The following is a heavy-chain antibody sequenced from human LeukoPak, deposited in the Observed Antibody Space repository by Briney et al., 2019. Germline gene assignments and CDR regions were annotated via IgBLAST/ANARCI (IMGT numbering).Heavy chain of an antibody. V-gene: IGHV4-59*01. CDR2: IYYSGST. D-gene: IGHD5-18*01. Sequence: PSETLSLTCTVSGGSITSYYWSWIRQPPGKGLEWIGSIYYSGSTNYSPSLKSRVTISIDTSKNQFSLKLTSVTAADTAVYYCARRRYSFDAFDIWGQGTMVTVSS. J-gene: IGHJ3*02. CDR3: ARRRYSFDAFDI. CDR1: GGSITSYY.